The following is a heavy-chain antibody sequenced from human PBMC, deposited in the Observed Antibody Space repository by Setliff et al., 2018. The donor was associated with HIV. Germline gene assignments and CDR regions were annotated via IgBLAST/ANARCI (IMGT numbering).Heavy chain of an antibody. Sequence: QPGGSLRLSCAASGFTFSSYAMHWVRRAPGKGLEWVVLISSDGSNKKYADSVKGRFTISRDNSKNTLYLQMNSLRAEDTAVYYCASILSYGNGGLSDFWGQGTLVTVSS. CDR1: GFTFSSYA. CDR3: ASILSYGNGGLSDF. CDR2: ISSDGSNK. D-gene: IGHD5-18*01. V-gene: IGHV3-30*04. J-gene: IGHJ4*02.